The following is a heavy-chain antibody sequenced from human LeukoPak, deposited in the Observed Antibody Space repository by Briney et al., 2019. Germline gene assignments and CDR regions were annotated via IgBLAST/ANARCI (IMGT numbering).Heavy chain of an antibody. Sequence: GGSLRLSCAASGFTFSSYSMNWVRQAPGKGLEWVSSISSSSSYIYYADSVKGRFTLSRDNAKNSLYLQMNSLRAEDTAVYYCARRPPGSLWFGESDYYYGMDVWGKGTTVTVSS. V-gene: IGHV3-21*01. CDR2: ISSSSSYI. CDR1: GFTFSSYS. D-gene: IGHD3-10*01. CDR3: ARRPPGSLWFGESDYYYGMDV. J-gene: IGHJ6*04.